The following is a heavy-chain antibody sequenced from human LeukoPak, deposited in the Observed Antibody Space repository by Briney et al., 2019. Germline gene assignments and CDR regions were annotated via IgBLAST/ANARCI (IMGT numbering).Heavy chain of an antibody. V-gene: IGHV3-23*01. Sequence: GGSLRLSCAASGCTFSRYAMSWVRQSPGKGVEWVSAISGSGGNSYSSHSVTVRSTISSDNSLQTLFLHMTSLRAEDTPVYYCARGMSATSGYLELLYWVQGALLTVST. J-gene: IGHJ4*02. D-gene: IGHD3-22*01. CDR1: GCTFSRYA. CDR3: ARGMSATSGYLELLY. CDR2: ISGSGGNS.